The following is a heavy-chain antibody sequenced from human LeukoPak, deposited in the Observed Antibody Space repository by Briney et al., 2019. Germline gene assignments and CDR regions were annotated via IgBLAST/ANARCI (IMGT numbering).Heavy chain of an antibody. V-gene: IGHV4-59*01. CDR1: GGSISSYY. J-gene: IGHJ4*02. CDR3: ARAYCSGGSCYRAFDY. Sequence: PSETLSLTCTVSGGSISSYYWSWIRQPPGKGLEWTGYIYYSGSTNYNPSLKSRVTISVDTSKNQFPLKLSSVTAADTAVYYCARAYCSGGSCYRAFDYWGQGTLVTVSS. CDR2: IYYSGST. D-gene: IGHD2-15*01.